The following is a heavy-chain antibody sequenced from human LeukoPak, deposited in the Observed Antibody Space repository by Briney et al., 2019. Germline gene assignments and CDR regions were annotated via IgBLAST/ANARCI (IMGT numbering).Heavy chain of an antibody. J-gene: IGHJ4*02. CDR3: ARDGNGFYASDY. Sequence: GGPLRLSCAASGFTFSSYWMSWVRQAPGKGPEWVANIKQDGSEKYYVDSVKGRFTISRDNAKNSLYLQMNSLRAEDTAVYYCARDGNGFYASDYWGQGTLVTVSS. CDR1: GFTFSSYW. D-gene: IGHD2/OR15-2a*01. CDR2: IKQDGSEK. V-gene: IGHV3-7*01.